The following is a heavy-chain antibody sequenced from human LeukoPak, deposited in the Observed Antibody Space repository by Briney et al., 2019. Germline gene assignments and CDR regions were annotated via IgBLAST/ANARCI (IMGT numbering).Heavy chain of an antibody. CDR1: GGSISSSSYY. D-gene: IGHD3-3*01. CDR3: AMGPYYDFWSGYLPFDY. J-gene: IGHJ4*02. CDR2: IYYSGST. Sequence: PSETLSLTCTVSGGSISSSSYYWGWIRQPPGKGLEWIGSIYYSGSTYYNPSLKSRVTISVDTSKNQFSLKLSSVTAADTAVYYCAMGPYYDFWSGYLPFDYWGQGTLVTVSS. V-gene: IGHV4-39*01.